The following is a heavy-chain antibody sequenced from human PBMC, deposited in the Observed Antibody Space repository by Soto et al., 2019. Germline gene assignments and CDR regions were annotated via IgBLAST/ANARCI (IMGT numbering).Heavy chain of an antibody. Sequence: EVQLVESGGGLVKPGGSLRLSCAASGFTFSNAWMSWDRQAPGEGLEWVGRIKSKTDGGTTDYAAPVKGRFTISRDDSKDTLYRPMSSLNREDTAMYYCTTDLGYYGSGVTELGYYYCMDVWGRVTTVIVS. CDR2: IKSKTDGGTT. CDR3: TTDLGYYGSGVTELGYYYCMDV. J-gene: IGHJ6*03. V-gene: IGHV3-15*01. CDR1: GFTFSNAW. D-gene: IGHD3-10*01.